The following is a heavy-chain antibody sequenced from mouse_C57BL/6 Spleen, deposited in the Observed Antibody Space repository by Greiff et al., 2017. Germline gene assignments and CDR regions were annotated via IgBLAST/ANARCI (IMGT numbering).Heavy chain of an antibody. D-gene: IGHD1-1*01. J-gene: IGHJ1*03. CDR2: IDPENGDT. CDR3: TTGSYGYFDV. Sequence: EVQLQQSGAELVRPGASVKLSCTASGFNIKDDYMHWVKQRPEQGLEWIGWIDPENGDTEYASKIPGKATITADTSSNPAYLQLSSLTSEDTAVYYCTTGSYGYFDVWGTGTTVIVSS. V-gene: IGHV14-4*01. CDR1: GFNIKDDY.